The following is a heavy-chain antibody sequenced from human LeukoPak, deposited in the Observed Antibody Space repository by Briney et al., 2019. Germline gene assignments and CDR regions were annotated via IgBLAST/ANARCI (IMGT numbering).Heavy chain of an antibody. Sequence: PSETLSLTCTVSGDSINSGGYYWTWIRQHPGRGLEWIGYIYYSGSTYYNPSLRSRVTLSLDTSKNQFFLNLNSVTAADTAVYYCASQANFYDSSGYFRPWGQGTLVTVSS. V-gene: IGHV4-31*03. CDR2: IYYSGST. CDR1: GDSINSGGYY. J-gene: IGHJ1*01. D-gene: IGHD3-22*01. CDR3: ASQANFYDSSGYFRP.